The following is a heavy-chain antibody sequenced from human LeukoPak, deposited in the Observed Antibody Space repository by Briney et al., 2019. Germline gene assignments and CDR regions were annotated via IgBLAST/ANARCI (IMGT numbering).Heavy chain of an antibody. CDR3: ARGVEPLAANTLAY. Sequence: GGSLRLSCAASGFTVITNDMTWVRQAPGKGLEWVSVLYSDGNTKYADSVQGRFTISRDNSKNTPYLEMSSLSPDDTAVYYCARGVEPLAANTLAYWGQGTLVTVSS. V-gene: IGHV3-53*01. CDR1: GFTVITND. CDR2: LYSDGNT. D-gene: IGHD1-14*01. J-gene: IGHJ4*02.